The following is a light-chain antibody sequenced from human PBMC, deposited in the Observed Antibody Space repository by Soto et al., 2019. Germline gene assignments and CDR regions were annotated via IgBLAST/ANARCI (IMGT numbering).Light chain of an antibody. J-gene: IGKJ5*01. V-gene: IGKV3-11*01. Sequence: EIEMTQSPATLSLSPGERATLYCWASQSVSSNLAWYQQKPGQPPRLLMYDVAHRATGIPARFGGSGSGTDFTLTISNLEAEDFAVYYCQQRSDWPLITFGQGTRLEIK. CDR2: DVA. CDR3: QQRSDWPLIT. CDR1: QSVSSN.